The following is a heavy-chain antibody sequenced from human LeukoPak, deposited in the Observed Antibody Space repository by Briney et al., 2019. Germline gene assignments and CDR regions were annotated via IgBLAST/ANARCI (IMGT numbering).Heavy chain of an antibody. V-gene: IGHV4-30-2*01. CDR3: ARVVGITMVRGAPPPGYYYYGMDV. Sequence: SETLSLTCAVSGGSISSGGYSWSWIRQPPGKGLEWIGYIYHSGSTYYNPSLKSRVTISVDRSKNQFSLKLSSVTAADTAVYYCARVVGITMVRGAPPPGYYYYGMDVWGQGTTVTVSS. CDR2: IYHSGST. J-gene: IGHJ6*02. CDR1: GGSISSGGYS. D-gene: IGHD3-10*01.